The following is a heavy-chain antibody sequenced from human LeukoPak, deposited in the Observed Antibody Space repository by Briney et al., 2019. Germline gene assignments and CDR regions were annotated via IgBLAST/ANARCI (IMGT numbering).Heavy chain of an antibody. CDR2: SNTNTGNT. D-gene: IGHD6-13*01. V-gene: IGHV1-18*01. CDR1: GYTFTSFG. J-gene: IGHJ4*02. Sequence: ASVKVSCKASGYTFTSFGISWVRQAPGQGLEWVGWSNTNTGNTNYAQKFQGRVTMTTDTSTSTAYMEVRSLRSDDTAVYYCARDGSSSWYQNWGQGILVTVSS. CDR3: ARDGSSSWYQN.